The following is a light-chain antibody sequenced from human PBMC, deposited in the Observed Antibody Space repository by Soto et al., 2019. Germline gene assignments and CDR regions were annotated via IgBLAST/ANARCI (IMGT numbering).Light chain of an antibody. CDR2: AAS. V-gene: IGKV1-5*01. Sequence: DIQMTQSSSTMSASVGDTVTITCRASESIDNWLAWYQQKPGKAPKLLIFAASTLVRGVPSRFSGRGSGTEFTLTISSPQADDYATFYCQQYHTDWTFGQGTKVDI. J-gene: IGKJ1*01. CDR1: ESIDNW. CDR3: QQYHTDWT.